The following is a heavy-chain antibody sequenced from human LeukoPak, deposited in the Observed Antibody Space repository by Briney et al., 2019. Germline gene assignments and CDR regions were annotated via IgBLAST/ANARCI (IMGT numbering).Heavy chain of an antibody. V-gene: IGHV4-59*01. CDR3: ARATVTTTYYYYYYMDV. D-gene: IGHD4-17*01. CDR2: IYYSGST. J-gene: IGHJ6*03. Sequence: SETLSLTCVVYGGSLSGYYWSWIRQPPGKGLEWIGYIYYSGSTNYNPSLKSRVTISVDTSKNQFSLKLSSVTAADTAVYYCARATVTTTYYYYYYMDVWGKGTTVTISS. CDR1: GGSLSGYY.